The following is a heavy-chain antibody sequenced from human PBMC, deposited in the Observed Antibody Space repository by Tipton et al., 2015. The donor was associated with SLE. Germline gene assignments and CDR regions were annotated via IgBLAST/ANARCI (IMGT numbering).Heavy chain of an antibody. CDR2: ISYGGGT. V-gene: IGHV4-59*08. CDR1: GGSINSNY. Sequence: TLSLTCSVSGGSINSNYWIWIRQPPGKGLEWIGYISYGGGTNYNPSLKSRVTMSVDTAKNQFSLKLTSVTAADTAVYYCARGMLTWRGAIIGADVWGQGTTVNVSS. CDR3: ARGMLTWRGAIIGADV. J-gene: IGHJ6*02. D-gene: IGHD2-8*01.